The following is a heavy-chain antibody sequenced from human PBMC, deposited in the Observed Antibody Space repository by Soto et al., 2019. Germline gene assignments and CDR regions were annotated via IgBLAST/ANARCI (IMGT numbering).Heavy chain of an antibody. Sequence: QVQLVESGGGVIQPGRSLRLSCATSGFTFSHYGIHWFRQAPGKGLELLAVISYDGSNKHYADSVKGRFTVSRDNSKNTLYLKLNSLRAEDTAVYFCARYSGKYQGPIDYWGQGTLVTVSS. CDR1: GFTFSHYG. J-gene: IGHJ4*02. V-gene: IGHV3-30*03. CDR3: ARYSGKYQGPIDY. D-gene: IGHD1-26*01. CDR2: ISYDGSNK.